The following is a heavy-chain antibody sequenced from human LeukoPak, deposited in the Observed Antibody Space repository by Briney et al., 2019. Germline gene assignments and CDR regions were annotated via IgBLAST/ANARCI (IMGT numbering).Heavy chain of an antibody. J-gene: IGHJ4*02. CDR1: GFTFSNYT. Sequence: GESLRLSCAASGFTFSNYTLHWVRQAPGKGLEWVAVISYDGSNKYYADSVKGRFSISRDNSKNTLYLQMNSLRAEDTAVYYCARGGRLEWLSDYFDYWGQGTLVTVSS. CDR3: ARGGRLEWLSDYFDY. D-gene: IGHD3-3*01. V-gene: IGHV3-30*07. CDR2: ISYDGSNK.